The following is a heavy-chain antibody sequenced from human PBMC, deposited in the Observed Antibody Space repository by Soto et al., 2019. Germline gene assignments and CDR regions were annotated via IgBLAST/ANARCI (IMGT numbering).Heavy chain of an antibody. CDR1: GYTCTTYG. Sequence: QAQVLQSGPEVKKPGASVTVSCKTSGYTCTTYGASWVRQAPGQGLDWRGSIDTHTDETRYPQKCKRRVTVTADTPSSTAYMEVRNLSSDDTAMYYCVRDVGVGSYGPQTPGMDVWGQGTTVTVSS. CDR2: IDTHTDET. D-gene: IGHD3-10*01. J-gene: IGHJ6*02. V-gene: IGHV1-18*01. CDR3: VRDVGVGSYGPQTPGMDV.